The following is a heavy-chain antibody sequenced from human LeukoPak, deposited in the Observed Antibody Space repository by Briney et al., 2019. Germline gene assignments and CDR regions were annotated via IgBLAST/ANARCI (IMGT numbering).Heavy chain of an antibody. CDR1: GGSVSSGSYY. CDR2: IYYSGST. CDR3: ARVDFDWPYFFDY. V-gene: IGHV4-61*01. J-gene: IGHJ4*02. Sequence: SETLSLTCTVSGGSVSSGSYYWSWIRQPPGKGLEWIGYIYYSGSTNYNPSLKSRVTISVDTSKNQFSLKLSSVTAADTAVYYCARVDFDWPYFFDYWGQGTLVTVSS. D-gene: IGHD3-9*01.